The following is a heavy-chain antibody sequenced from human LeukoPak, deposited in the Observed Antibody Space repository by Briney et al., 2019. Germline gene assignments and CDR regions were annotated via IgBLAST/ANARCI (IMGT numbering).Heavy chain of an antibody. CDR1: GGSISSYY. J-gene: IGHJ5*02. D-gene: IGHD3-16*01. CDR2: IYYSGST. Sequence: SETLSLTCTVSGGSISSYYWSWVRQPPGKGLEWIGYIYYSGSTNYNPSLKSRVTISVDTSKNQFSLKLSSVTAADTAVYYCARALLRPWFDPWGQGTLVTVSS. V-gene: IGHV4-59*01. CDR3: ARALLRPWFDP.